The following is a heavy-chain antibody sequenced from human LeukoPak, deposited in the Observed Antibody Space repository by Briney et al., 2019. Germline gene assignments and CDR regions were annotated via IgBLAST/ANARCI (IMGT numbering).Heavy chain of an antibody. CDR3: AREPFAMVRGVIKSRWFDP. D-gene: IGHD3-10*01. Sequence: PSETLSLTCTVSGGSISSYYWSWIRQPPGKGLEWIGEINHSGSTNYNPSLKSRVTISVDTSKNQFSLKLSSVTAADTAVYYCAREPFAMVRGVIKSRWFDPWGQGTLVIVSS. J-gene: IGHJ5*02. CDR2: INHSGST. V-gene: IGHV4-34*01. CDR1: GGSISSYY.